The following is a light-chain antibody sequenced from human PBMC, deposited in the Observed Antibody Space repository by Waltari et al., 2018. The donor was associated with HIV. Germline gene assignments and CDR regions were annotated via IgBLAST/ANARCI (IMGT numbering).Light chain of an antibody. CDR2: DAS. V-gene: IGKV3-11*01. Sequence: EIVLTQSPATLSLSPGARATLSFRASQSVYHYVGWYQQKPGQAPRLLIYDASNRATGIPARFSGSGSGTDFTLTISSLEPEDFAVYYCQQRSTWLTFGGGTKVEIK. CDR3: QQRSTWLT. J-gene: IGKJ4*01. CDR1: QSVYHY.